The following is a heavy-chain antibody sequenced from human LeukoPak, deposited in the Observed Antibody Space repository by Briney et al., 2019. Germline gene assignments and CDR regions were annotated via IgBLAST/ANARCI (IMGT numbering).Heavy chain of an antibody. D-gene: IGHD2-2*01. V-gene: IGHV3-48*01. J-gene: IGHJ4*02. CDR2: ISSSSSTI. Sequence: GGSLRLSCAASGFTFSSYSMNWVRQAPGKGLEWVSYISSSSSTIYYADSVKGRFTISRDNAKNSLYLQMNSLRAEDTAEYYCATYPGYCSSTSCRHGGIAARPGVDYWGQGTLVTVSS. CDR3: ATYPGYCSSTSCRHGGIAARPGVDY. CDR1: GFTFSSYS.